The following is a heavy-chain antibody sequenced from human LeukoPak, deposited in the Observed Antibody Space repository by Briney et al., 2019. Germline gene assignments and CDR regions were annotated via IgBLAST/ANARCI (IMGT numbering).Heavy chain of an antibody. V-gene: IGHV3-9*01. CDR3: AKDITLYSGSYLGYAFDI. J-gene: IGHJ3*02. D-gene: IGHD1-26*01. CDR1: GFTFDDYA. Sequence: SGGSLRLSCAASGFTFDDYAMHWVRQAPGKGLEWVSGISWNSGSIGYADSVKGRFTISRDNAKNSLYLQMNSLRAEGTALYYCAKDITLYSGSYLGYAFDIWGQGTMVTVSS. CDR2: ISWNSGSI.